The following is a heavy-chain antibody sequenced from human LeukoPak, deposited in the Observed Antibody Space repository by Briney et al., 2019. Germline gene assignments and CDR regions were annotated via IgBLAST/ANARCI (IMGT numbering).Heavy chain of an antibody. V-gene: IGHV4-4*07. J-gene: IGHJ4*02. Sequence: SETLSLTCTVSGGSISSYYWSWIRQPAGKRLEWIGRIYTSGSTNYNPSLKSRVTMSVDTSKNQFSLKLSSVTAADTAVYYCASSVRGVTLSDYFDYWGQGTLVTVSS. CDR2: IYTSGST. CDR1: GGSISSYY. D-gene: IGHD3-10*01. CDR3: ASSVRGVTLSDYFDY.